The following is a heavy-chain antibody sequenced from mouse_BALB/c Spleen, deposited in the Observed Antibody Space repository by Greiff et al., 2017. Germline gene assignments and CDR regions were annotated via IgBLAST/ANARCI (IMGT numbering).Heavy chain of an antibody. D-gene: IGHD2-1*01. CDR1: GFNIKDTY. Sequence: EVQLQQSGAELVKPGASVKLSCTASGFNIKDTYMHWVKQRPEQGLEWIGRIDPANGNTKYDPKFQGKATITADTSSNTAYLQLSSLTSEDTAVYYCASNGNYRWYYFDYWGQGTTLTVSS. V-gene: IGHV14-3*02. J-gene: IGHJ2*01. CDR2: IDPANGNT. CDR3: ASNGNYRWYYFDY.